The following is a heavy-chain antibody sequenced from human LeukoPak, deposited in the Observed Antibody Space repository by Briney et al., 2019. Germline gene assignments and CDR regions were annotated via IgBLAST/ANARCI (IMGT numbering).Heavy chain of an antibody. J-gene: IGHJ5*02. CDR2: INHSGST. CDR3: ARERLRDGYSP. V-gene: IGHV4-34*01. CDR1: GGSFSGYY. Sequence: PSETLSLTCAVYGGSFSGYYWSWIRQPPGKGLEWIGEINHSGSTNYNPSLKSRVTISVDTSMNQFSLKLSSVTAADTAVYYCARERLRDGYSPWGQGTLVTVSS. D-gene: IGHD5-24*01.